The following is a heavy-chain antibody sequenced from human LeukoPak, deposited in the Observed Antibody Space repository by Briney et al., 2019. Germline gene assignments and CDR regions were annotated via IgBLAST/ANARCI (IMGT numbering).Heavy chain of an antibody. J-gene: IGHJ4*02. CDR3: ARDVRVSGSYSPFFDY. D-gene: IGHD1-26*01. V-gene: IGHV3-30*12. CDR2: ILYDGTNK. Sequence: GGSLRLSCAASGFTFSSFGMHWVRQAPGQGLEWVAFILYDGTNKYYADSVKGRFTISRDNSKNTLYLQMNSLRAEHTAVYYWARDVRVSGSYSPFFDYWGQGTLVTVSS. CDR1: GFTFSSFG.